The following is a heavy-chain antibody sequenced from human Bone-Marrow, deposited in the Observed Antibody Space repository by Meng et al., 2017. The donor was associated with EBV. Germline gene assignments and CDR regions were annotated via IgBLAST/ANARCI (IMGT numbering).Heavy chain of an antibody. J-gene: IGHJ4*02. Sequence: VHLVQSGAGGKKPGSSVKGSCKASGGTFSSRAISWVRQAPGQGLVWLGGLIPMSGAPYYAQNFQGRVTITADESTSTHYMELSNLRSEDTAMYYCASESGRGFTPDYWGQGTLVTVSS. CDR2: LIPMSGAP. CDR3: ASESGRGFTPDY. D-gene: IGHD3-10*01. V-gene: IGHV1-69*01. CDR1: GGTFSSRA.